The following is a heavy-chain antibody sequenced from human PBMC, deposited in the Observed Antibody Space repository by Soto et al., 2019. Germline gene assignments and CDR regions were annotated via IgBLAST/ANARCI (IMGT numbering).Heavy chain of an antibody. CDR2: IYYTGTT. CDR3: ARHDSGSYHYPEYFQH. D-gene: IGHD1-26*01. Sequence: SETLSLTCAVYGGSFSGYYWSWIRQPPGKGLEWIGYIYYTGTTNYNPSLKSRVTISVDTSKNQFSLKLSSVTAADTAVYYCARHDSGSYHYPEYFQHWGQGTLVTVSS. J-gene: IGHJ1*01. CDR1: GGSFSGYY. V-gene: IGHV4-59*08.